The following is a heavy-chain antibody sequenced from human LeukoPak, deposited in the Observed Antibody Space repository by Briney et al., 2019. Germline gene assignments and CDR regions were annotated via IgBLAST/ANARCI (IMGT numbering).Heavy chain of an antibody. V-gene: IGHV4-4*07. CDR1: GGSISSYY. CDR3: ARNRPTPEMVRGPINYHYYYYYMDV. CDR2: IYTSGST. J-gene: IGHJ6*03. D-gene: IGHD3-10*01. Sequence: PSETLSLTCTVSGGSISSYYWSWIRQPAGKGLEWIGRIYTSGSTNYNPSLKSRVTMPVDKFKNQFSLKLSSVTAADTAVYYCARNRPTPEMVRGPINYHYYYYYMDVWGKGTTVTVSS.